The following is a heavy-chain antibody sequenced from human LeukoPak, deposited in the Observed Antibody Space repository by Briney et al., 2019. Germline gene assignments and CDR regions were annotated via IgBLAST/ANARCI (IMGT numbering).Heavy chain of an antibody. J-gene: IGHJ4*02. D-gene: IGHD2-2*01. V-gene: IGHV3-7*01. Sequence: GGSLRLSCAASGFTFSSYWMSWVRQAPGKGLEWVANIKQDGSEKYYVDSVKGRFTISRDNAKNSLYLQMNSLRAEDTAVYYCARAMCSTSCYPSFDYWGQGTLVTVSS. CDR2: IKQDGSEK. CDR3: ARAMCSTSCYPSFDY. CDR1: GFTFSSYW.